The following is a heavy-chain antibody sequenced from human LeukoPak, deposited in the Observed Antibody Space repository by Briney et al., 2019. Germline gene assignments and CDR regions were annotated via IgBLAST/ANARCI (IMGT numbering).Heavy chain of an antibody. CDR1: GGAFSGYY. J-gene: IGHJ4*02. V-gene: IGHV4-34*01. CDR2: INHSGST. Sequence: SETLSLTCAVYGGAFSGYYGSWIRQPPGKGLEWIGEINHSGSTNYNPSLKSRVTISVDTSKNQFSLKLSSVTAADTAVYYCARADGTDYWGQRTPVTFSS. CDR3: ARADGTDY.